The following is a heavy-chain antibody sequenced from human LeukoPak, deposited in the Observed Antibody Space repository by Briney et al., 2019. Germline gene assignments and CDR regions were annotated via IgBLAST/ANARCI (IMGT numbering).Heavy chain of an antibody. CDR3: ARHSGVPLSGTTYHYHYMDV. J-gene: IGHJ6*03. Sequence: SETLSLTCTVSGASISNYYWGWFRQPPGRGLEWIGYIHSSGSTENNPSLKSRVSISIDTSKNQFSLRLFSVTAADTAAYYCARHSGVPLSGTTYHYHYMDVWGKGTSVTVSS. V-gene: IGHV4-59*08. D-gene: IGHD1-1*01. CDR1: GASISNYY. CDR2: IHSSGST.